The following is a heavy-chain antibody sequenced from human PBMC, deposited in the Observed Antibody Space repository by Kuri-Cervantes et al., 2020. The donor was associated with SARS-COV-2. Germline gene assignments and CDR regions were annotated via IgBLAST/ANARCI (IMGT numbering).Heavy chain of an antibody. CDR3: ATNSGSYPSGYGMDV. J-gene: IGHJ6*02. D-gene: IGHD1-26*01. CDR1: GYTFTGYY. CDR2: INPNSGVT. V-gene: IGHV1-2*02. Sequence: ASVKVSCKASGYTFTGYYMHWVRQAPGQGLEWMGWINPNSGVTNYAQKCQGRVTMTEDTSTDTAYMELSSLRSEDTAVYYCATNSGSYPSGYGMDVWGQGTTVTVSS.